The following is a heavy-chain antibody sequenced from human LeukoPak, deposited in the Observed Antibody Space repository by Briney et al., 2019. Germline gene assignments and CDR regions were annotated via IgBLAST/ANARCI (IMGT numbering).Heavy chain of an antibody. CDR1: GFTVSSNY. V-gene: IGHV3-66*01. CDR3: ARDLDGALGAFDY. CDR2: IYSGGST. J-gene: IGHJ4*02. Sequence: PGGSLRLSCAASGFTVSSNYMSWVRQAPGKGLEWVSVIYSGGSTYYADSVKGRFTISRDNSENTLYLQMNSLRAEDTAVYYCARDLDGALGAFDYWGQGTLVTVSS. D-gene: IGHD3-16*01.